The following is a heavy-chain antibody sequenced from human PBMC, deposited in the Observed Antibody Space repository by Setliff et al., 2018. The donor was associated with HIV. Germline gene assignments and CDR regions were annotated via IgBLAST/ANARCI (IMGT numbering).Heavy chain of an antibody. D-gene: IGHD1-1*01. Sequence: ASVKVSCKASGYTFTSYILHRVRQAAGQGLEWVGRIAPSSGGIHYAQKFQDRVTMTRDTSTSTVYMDLSRLRSEDTAVYYCAREFPGGTKGFDYWGQGTLVTVSS. J-gene: IGHJ4*02. V-gene: IGHV1-46*01. CDR2: IAPSSGGI. CDR3: AREFPGGTKGFDY. CDR1: GYTFTSYI.